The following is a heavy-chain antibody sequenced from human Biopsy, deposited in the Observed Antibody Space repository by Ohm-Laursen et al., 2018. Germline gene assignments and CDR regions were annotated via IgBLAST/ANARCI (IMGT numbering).Heavy chain of an antibody. V-gene: IGHV4-31*01. CDR2: IYYSGTT. Sequence: TLSLTCTVSGGSVSSGGFYWSWIRQHPGKGLEWIGYIYYSGTTYYNPSLKSLVTISVDTSKKQFSLKLNSVTAADTAVYYCARRPYGGTRYWYFDLWGRGTLVTVSS. CDR3: ARRPYGGTRYWYFDL. D-gene: IGHD4-23*01. J-gene: IGHJ2*01. CDR1: GGSVSSGGFY.